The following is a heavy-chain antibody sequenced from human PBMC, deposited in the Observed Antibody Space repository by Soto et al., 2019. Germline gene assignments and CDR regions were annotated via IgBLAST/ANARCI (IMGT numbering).Heavy chain of an antibody. CDR1: GYTFTSYA. CDR2: INAGNGNT. CDR3: ARSIVVVPVLDH. Sequence: ASVKVSCKASGYTFTSYAMHWVRQAPGQRLEWMGWINAGNGNTKYSQKFQGRVTITRDTSASTAYMELSSLRSEDTAVYYCARSIVVVPVLDHWGQGTLVTVPS. V-gene: IGHV1-3*01. D-gene: IGHD2-21*01. J-gene: IGHJ4*02.